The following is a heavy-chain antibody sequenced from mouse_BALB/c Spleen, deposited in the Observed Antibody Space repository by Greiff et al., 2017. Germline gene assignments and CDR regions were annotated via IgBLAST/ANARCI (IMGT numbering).Heavy chain of an antibody. CDR3: SRYYYGSSLYYAMDY. D-gene: IGHD1-1*01. CDR2: IYPGNSDT. CDR1: GYTFTSYW. V-gene: IGHV1-5*01. J-gene: IGHJ4*01. Sequence: VQLQQSGTVLARPGASVKMSCKASGYTFTSYWMHWVKQRPGQGLEWIGAIYPGNSDTSYNQKFKGKAKLTAVTSTSTAYMELSSLTNEDSAVYYCSRYYYGSSLYYAMDYWGQGTSVTVSS.